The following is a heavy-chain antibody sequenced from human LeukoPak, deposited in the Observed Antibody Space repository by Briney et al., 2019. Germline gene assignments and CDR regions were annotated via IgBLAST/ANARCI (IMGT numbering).Heavy chain of an antibody. CDR3: ARGWTIDY. Sequence: PGGSLRLSCAASGFTFSNSAMTWVRQAPRKGLEWVSTISGSGGSTYYPDSVRGRFTISRDNSKNTLYLQMNSLRAEDTAVYYCARGWTIDYWGQGTLVTVSS. CDR1: GFTFSNSA. J-gene: IGHJ4*02. D-gene: IGHD3/OR15-3a*01. V-gene: IGHV3-23*01. CDR2: ISGSGGST.